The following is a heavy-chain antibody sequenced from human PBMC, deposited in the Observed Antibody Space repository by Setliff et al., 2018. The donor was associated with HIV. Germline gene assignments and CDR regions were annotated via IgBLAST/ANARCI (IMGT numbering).Heavy chain of an antibody. CDR2: LYSGDRI. CDR1: GFTVSSHY. CDR3: AKTSNTGYLFCSDY. J-gene: IGHJ4*02. V-gene: IGHV3-53*01. Sequence: GGSLRLSCVVSGFTVSSHYMSWVRQAPGKGLEWVSVLYSGDRIYYTDSVKGRFTISSDNSKNTVYLQMNSLRAEDTAVYYCAKTSNTGYLFCSDYWGQGTLVTVSS. D-gene: IGHD3-9*01.